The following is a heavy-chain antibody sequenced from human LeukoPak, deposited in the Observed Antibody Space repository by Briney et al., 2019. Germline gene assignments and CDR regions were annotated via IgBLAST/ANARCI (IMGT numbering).Heavy chain of an antibody. CDR3: AKDRRTTVVTPDYFDY. D-gene: IGHD4-23*01. Sequence: GGSLRLSCAASGFTFSSYSMHWVRQAPGKGLEWVAVISYDGSNKYYADSVKGRFTISRDNSKNTLYLQMNSLRAEDTAVYYCAKDRRTTVVTPDYFDYWGQGTLVTVSS. J-gene: IGHJ4*02. V-gene: IGHV3-30*18. CDR2: ISYDGSNK. CDR1: GFTFSSYS.